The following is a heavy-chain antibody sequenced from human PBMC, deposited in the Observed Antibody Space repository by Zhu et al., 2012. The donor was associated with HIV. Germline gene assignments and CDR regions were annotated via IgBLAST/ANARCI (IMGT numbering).Heavy chain of an antibody. CDR3: ARVLLWFGESSETGFYFDY. Sequence: QVQLQQWGAGLLKPSETLSLTCAVYGGSFSGYYWSWIRQPPGKGLEWIGEINHSGSTNYNPSLKSRLTISVDTSKNQFSLKLSSVTAADTAVYYCARVLLWFGESSETGFYFDYVGPGEPWSTVSS. V-gene: IGHV4-34*01. CDR1: GGSFSGYY. CDR2: INHSGST. J-gene: IGHJ4*02. D-gene: IGHD3-10*01.